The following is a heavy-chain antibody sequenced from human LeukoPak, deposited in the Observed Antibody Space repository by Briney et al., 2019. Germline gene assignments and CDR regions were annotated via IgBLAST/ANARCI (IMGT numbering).Heavy chain of an antibody. CDR1: GFTFSSYA. V-gene: IGHV3-23*01. J-gene: IGHJ4*02. CDR3: AKDNGHDYGEPFDY. CDR2: ISGSGGST. D-gene: IGHD4-17*01. Sequence: GGSLRLSCAASGFTFSSYAMSWVRQAPGKGLEWVSAISGSGGSTYYADSVKGRFTISRDNSKNTLYLQMNSLRAENTAVYYCAKDNGHDYGEPFDYWGQGTLVTVSS.